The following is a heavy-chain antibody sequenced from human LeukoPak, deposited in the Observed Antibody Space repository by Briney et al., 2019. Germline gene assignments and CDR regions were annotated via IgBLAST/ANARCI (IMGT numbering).Heavy chain of an antibody. V-gene: IGHV4-34*01. J-gene: IGHJ4*02. D-gene: IGHD3-22*01. CDR2: INHSGST. CDR3: ARGALNYYDGSGSFDY. CDR1: GGSFSGYY. Sequence: PSETLSLTCAVYGGSFSGYYWSWIRQPPGKGLEWIGEINHSGSTNYNPSLKSRVTISVDTSKNQFSLKLSSVTAADTAVYYCARGALNYYDGSGSFDYWGQGTLVTVSS.